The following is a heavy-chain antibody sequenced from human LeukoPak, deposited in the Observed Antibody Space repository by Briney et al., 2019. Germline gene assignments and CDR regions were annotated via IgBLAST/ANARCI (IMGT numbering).Heavy chain of an antibody. CDR2: MNPNSGNT. Sequence: ASVKVSCKASGYTFTSYDINWVRQATGQGLEWMGWMNPNSGNTGYAQRFQGRVTMTRNTSISTAYMELSSLRSEDTAVYYCARSGDQGYYDNTGYKAWGFWGHGTLVTVSS. CDR3: ARSGDQGYYDNTGYKAWGF. CDR1: GYTFTSYD. D-gene: IGHD3-22*01. V-gene: IGHV1-8*01. J-gene: IGHJ4*01.